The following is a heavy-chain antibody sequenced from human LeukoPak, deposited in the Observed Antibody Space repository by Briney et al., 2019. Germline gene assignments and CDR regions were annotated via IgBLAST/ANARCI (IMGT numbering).Heavy chain of an antibody. V-gene: IGHV1-2*02. CDR3: ARGTVTRKGWFDP. Sequence: ASVKVSCKGSGYTFTGYFIHWVRQAPGKGLEWMGWVNPNSGGTNYAPKFQGRVTMTRDTSISTVYMELSRLTSDDTAVYYCARGTVTRKGWFDPWGQGTLVTVSS. D-gene: IGHD4-17*01. CDR1: GYTFTGYF. J-gene: IGHJ5*02. CDR2: VNPNSGGT.